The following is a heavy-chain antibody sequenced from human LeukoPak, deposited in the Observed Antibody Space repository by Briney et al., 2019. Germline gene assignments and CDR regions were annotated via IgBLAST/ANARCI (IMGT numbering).Heavy chain of an antibody. CDR3: ARIQGGYYIY. CDR2: IYYSGST. J-gene: IGHJ4*02. Sequence: SETLSLTCTVSGGSISSSSYYWGWIRQPPGKGLEWIGSIYYSGSTYYNPSLKSRVTISVDTSKNQFSLKLSSVTAADTAVYYCARIQGGYYIYWGQGTLVTVSS. D-gene: IGHD1-26*01. V-gene: IGHV4-39*07. CDR1: GGSISSSSYY.